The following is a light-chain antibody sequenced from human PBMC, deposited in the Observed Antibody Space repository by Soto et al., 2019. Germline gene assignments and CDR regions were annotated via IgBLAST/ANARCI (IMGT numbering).Light chain of an antibody. V-gene: IGKV1-9*01. Sequence: DIQLTQSPSFLSASVGDRVTITCRASHGISTYAAWYQQKPGKAPELLIYEASTLQSGVPSRFSGGGSGTEFTLTVSSLQPADFATYYCQQVNSYPFTFGPGTKVDIK. CDR3: QQVNSYPFT. CDR1: HGISTY. CDR2: EAS. J-gene: IGKJ3*01.